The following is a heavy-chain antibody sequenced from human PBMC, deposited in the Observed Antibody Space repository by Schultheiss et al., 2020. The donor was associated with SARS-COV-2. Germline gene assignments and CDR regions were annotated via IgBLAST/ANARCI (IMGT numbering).Heavy chain of an antibody. D-gene: IGHD6-19*01. V-gene: IGHV3-33*06. Sequence: GGSLRLSCAASGFTFSSYAMHWVRQAPGKGLEWVAVIWYDGSNKYYADSVKGRFTISRDNSKNTLYLQMNSLRAEDTAVYYCAKALIAVAGTGYDYWGQGTLVTVSS. CDR2: IWYDGSNK. CDR3: AKALIAVAGTGYDY. CDR1: GFTFSSYA. J-gene: IGHJ4*02.